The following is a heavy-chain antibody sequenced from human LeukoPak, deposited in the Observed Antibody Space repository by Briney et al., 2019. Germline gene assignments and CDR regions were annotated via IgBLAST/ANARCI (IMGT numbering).Heavy chain of an antibody. Sequence: GESLKIPCKGSGYTFTIYWIAWVRQMPGKGLEWMGIVYPDNSKTIYSPSFQGQVTISADKSINTAYLQWSSLKASDTAIYYCARLSGGSALRNDAFHIWGQGTMVTVSS. V-gene: IGHV5-51*01. CDR1: GYTFTIYW. J-gene: IGHJ3*02. CDR2: VYPDNSKT. CDR3: ARLSGGSALRNDAFHI. D-gene: IGHD1-26*01.